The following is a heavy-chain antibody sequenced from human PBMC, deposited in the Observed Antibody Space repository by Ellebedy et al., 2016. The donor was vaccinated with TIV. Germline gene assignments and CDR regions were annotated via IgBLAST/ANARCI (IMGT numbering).Heavy chain of an antibody. V-gene: IGHV3-33*01. Sequence: PGGSLRLSCAASGFTFSSYGMHWVRQAPGKGLEWVAVIWYDGSNKYYADSVKGRFTISRDNSKNTLYLQMNSLRAEDTAVYYCARGLWFGELLHHYYYYYGMDVWGQGTTVTVSS. CDR3: ARGLWFGELLHHYYYYYGMDV. CDR2: IWYDGSNK. CDR1: GFTFSSYG. J-gene: IGHJ6*02. D-gene: IGHD3-10*01.